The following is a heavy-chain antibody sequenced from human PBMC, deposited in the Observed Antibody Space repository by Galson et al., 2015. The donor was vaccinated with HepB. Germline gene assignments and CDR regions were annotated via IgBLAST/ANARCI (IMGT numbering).Heavy chain of an antibody. CDR3: AISVDSSGYYYTFGY. V-gene: IGHV3-23*01. CDR1: GFTFSNYA. D-gene: IGHD3-22*01. CDR2: ISDSGTTT. Sequence: SLRLSCAASGFTFSNYAMSWVRQAPGKGLEWVSAISDSGTTTYYADSVKGRFTMSRDNSKNTLYLQMSSLTADDTALYYCAISVDSSGYYYTFGYWGQGTLVTVSS. J-gene: IGHJ4*02.